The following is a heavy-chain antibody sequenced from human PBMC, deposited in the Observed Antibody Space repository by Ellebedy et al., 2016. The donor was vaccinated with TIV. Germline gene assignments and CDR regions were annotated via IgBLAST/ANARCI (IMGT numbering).Heavy chain of an antibody. V-gene: IGHV3-23*01. Sequence: GESLKISXAASGFTVSSYAMSWVRQAPGKGLEWVSTITDSGVSTYYADSVKGRFTISRDNSKNTLSLQMNSLRVEDTAVYYCAKILAGWDNWGQGTLVTVSS. CDR3: AKILAGWDN. J-gene: IGHJ4*02. D-gene: IGHD2-15*01. CDR1: GFTVSSYA. CDR2: ITDSGVST.